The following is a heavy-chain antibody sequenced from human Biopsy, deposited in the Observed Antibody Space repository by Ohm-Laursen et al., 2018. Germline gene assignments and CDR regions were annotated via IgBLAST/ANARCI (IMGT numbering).Heavy chain of an antibody. CDR2: NIPILGTG. CDR1: GGTFSDYG. CDR3: ATKLTGYFHH. J-gene: IGHJ1*01. V-gene: IGHV1-69*06. Sequence: SVRVSCNAPGGTFSDYGVNRVRQAPGQGLEWLGGNIPILGTGNYAQKFQDRVTVAANTSTSTATMELRSLRSDDTAVYYCATKLTGYFHHWGQGTLVIVSS. D-gene: IGHD3-9*01.